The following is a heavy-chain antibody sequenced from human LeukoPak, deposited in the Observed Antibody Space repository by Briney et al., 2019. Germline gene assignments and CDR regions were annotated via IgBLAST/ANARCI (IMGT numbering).Heavy chain of an antibody. V-gene: IGHV3-23*01. J-gene: IGHJ4*02. CDR1: GFTFSSYM. D-gene: IGHD2-15*01. CDR2: ISGSGGST. Sequence: GGSLRLSCAVSGFTFSSYMMNWVRQAPGKGLEWVSAISGSGGSTYYADSVKGRFTISRDYSKNTLYLQMNSLRAEDTAVYYCAKDGPIVVVVDGFDYWGQGTLVTVSS. CDR3: AKDGPIVVVVDGFDY.